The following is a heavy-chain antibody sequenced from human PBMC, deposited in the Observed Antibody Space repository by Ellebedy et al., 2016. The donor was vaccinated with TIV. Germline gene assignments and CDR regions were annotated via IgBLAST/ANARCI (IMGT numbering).Heavy chain of an antibody. J-gene: IGHJ4*02. CDR3: ARDEDFWSGHFDY. Sequence: AASVKVSCKASSYTFTNYGLTWVRQAPGQGLEWMGWISGYNGNTNYAQKLQGRVTMTTDTSTSTAYMELRSLRSDDTAVYYCARDEDFWSGHFDYWGQGTLVTVSS. D-gene: IGHD3-3*01. CDR2: ISGYNGNT. V-gene: IGHV1-18*01. CDR1: SYTFTNYG.